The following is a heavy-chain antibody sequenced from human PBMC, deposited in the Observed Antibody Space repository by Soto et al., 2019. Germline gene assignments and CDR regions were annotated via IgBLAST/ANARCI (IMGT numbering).Heavy chain of an antibody. J-gene: IGHJ4*02. CDR2: IIPILGIA. V-gene: IGHV1-69*04. Sequence: SVKVSCKASGGTFSSYTISWVRQAPGQGLEWMGRIIPILGIANYAQKFQGRVTITADKSTSTAYMELSSLRSEDTAVYYCARELGVPVAATQFDYWGQGTLVTVSS. CDR1: GGTFSSYT. CDR3: ARELGVPVAATQFDY. D-gene: IGHD2-15*01.